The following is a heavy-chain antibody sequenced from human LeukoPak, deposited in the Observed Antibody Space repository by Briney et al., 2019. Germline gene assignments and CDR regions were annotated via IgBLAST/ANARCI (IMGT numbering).Heavy chain of an antibody. Sequence: GGSLRLSCAASGFTFDDYAMHWVRQAPGKGLEWVSGISWNSGSIGYADSVKGRFTISRDNAKNSLYLQMNSLRAEDTAVYYCTTALYKTTANVWHLDYWGQGTLVTVSS. V-gene: IGHV3-9*01. CDR1: GFTFDDYA. J-gene: IGHJ4*02. D-gene: IGHD4-17*01. CDR3: TTALYKTTANVWHLDY. CDR2: ISWNSGSI.